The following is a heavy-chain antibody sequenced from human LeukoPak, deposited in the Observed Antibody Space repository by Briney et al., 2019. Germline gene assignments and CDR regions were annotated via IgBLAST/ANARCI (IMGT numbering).Heavy chain of an antibody. CDR3: ARVSPYGMDV. D-gene: IGHD1-14*01. CDR1: GYSINNYW. J-gene: IGHJ6*02. V-gene: IGHV5-51*01. Sequence: GESLKISCQGSGYSINNYWIGWVRQMPGKGLEWMGIIYPADSDIRYSPSFQGQVTISADKSISTAYLQWSSLKASDTAMYYCARVSPYGMDVWGQGTTVTVSS. CDR2: IYPADSDI.